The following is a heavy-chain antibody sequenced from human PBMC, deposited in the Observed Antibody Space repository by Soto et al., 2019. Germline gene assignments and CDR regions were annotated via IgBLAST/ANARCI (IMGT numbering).Heavy chain of an antibody. J-gene: IGHJ4*02. D-gene: IGHD4-17*01. CDR2: IYYSGST. V-gene: IGHV4-31*03. CDR1: GGSISTGGYY. CDR3: ARGLSVTLFDN. Sequence: QVQLQESGPGLVKPSQTLSLTCTVSGGSISTGGYYWTWIRQHPGKGLEWIGYIYYSGSTYYNPSLTSRVTISVDTSKNQFSPKLSSVTAADTAVYYCARGLSVTLFDNWGQGTLVTVSS.